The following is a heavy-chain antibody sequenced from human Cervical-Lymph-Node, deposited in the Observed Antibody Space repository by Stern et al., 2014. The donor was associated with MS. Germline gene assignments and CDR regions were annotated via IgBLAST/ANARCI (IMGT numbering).Heavy chain of an antibody. CDR2: IYPGDSDT. CDR1: GYSFTSYW. D-gene: IGHD3-10*01. J-gene: IGHJ5*02. V-gene: IGHV5-51*01. Sequence: EVQLVQSGAEVKKPGESLKISCKGSGYSFTSYWIGWVRQMPGKGLEWMGVIYPGDSDTRYSPSFQAQVTISADKSISTAYLQWSSLKASDTAMYYCAKYGREPAYYYGSGSYNWFDPWGQGTLVTVSS. CDR3: AKYGREPAYYYGSGSYNWFDP.